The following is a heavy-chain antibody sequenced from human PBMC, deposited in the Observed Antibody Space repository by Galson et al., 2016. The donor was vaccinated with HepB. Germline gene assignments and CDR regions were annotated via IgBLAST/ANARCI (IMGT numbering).Heavy chain of an antibody. D-gene: IGHD5-18*01. V-gene: IGHV3-15*01. J-gene: IGHJ4*02. Sequence: SLRLSCAASGFTFTYAWMSWVRQAPGKGLEWVGRIKRITDGGTTDYAAPVKGRFSISRDDSQKRLYLQMNSLKTEDTAVYYCTTSSTRGYTYGPSAYWGRGTLVAVSS. CDR2: IKRITDGGTT. CDR1: GFTFTYAW. CDR3: TTSSTRGYTYGPSAY.